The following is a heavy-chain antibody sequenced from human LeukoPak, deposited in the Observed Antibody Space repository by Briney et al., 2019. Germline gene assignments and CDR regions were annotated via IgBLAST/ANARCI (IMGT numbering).Heavy chain of an antibody. Sequence: GGSLRLSCAASGFTFSNYGMSWVRQAPGEGLQWVSVISGSGDDTYYADSVKGRFTISRDNSKNTLYLQMNSLRAEDTAVNYCARDLDYSDSSGYGHWGQGTLVTVSS. CDR3: ARDLDYSDSSGYGH. D-gene: IGHD3-22*01. V-gene: IGHV3-23*01. CDR2: ISGSGDDT. J-gene: IGHJ4*02. CDR1: GFTFSNYG.